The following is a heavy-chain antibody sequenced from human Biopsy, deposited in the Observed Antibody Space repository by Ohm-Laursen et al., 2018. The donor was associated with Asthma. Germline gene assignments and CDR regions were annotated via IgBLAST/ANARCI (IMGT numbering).Heavy chain of an antibody. D-gene: IGHD3-10*01. CDR3: ARAVDYSHYYGIDV. CDR1: GYTFNSAG. V-gene: IGHV1-18*01. J-gene: IGHJ6*02. Sequence: ASVKVSCRTSGYTFNSAGITWVRQAPGQGLEWMGWISVYNDNTKVAQKLQDRVTMITDTSTSTAYMELRSLRSDDTAVYFCARAVDYSHYYGIDVWGQGTTVTVS. CDR2: ISVYNDNT.